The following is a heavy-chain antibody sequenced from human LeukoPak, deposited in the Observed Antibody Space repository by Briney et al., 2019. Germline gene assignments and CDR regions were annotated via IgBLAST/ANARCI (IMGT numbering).Heavy chain of an antibody. D-gene: IGHD2-2*01. CDR2: IRGGSDFI. CDR3: ARDHAGIVLPAAVGAH. CDR1: VFTFRDYS. J-gene: IGHJ4*02. V-gene: IGHV3-21*01. Sequence: PGGSLRLSCAASVFTFRDYSMPWVRQAPGKGLEWVSPIRGGSDFIYHADSVKGRFTVSRDNAKNSLYLQINSLRAEDTAVYYCARDHAGIVLPAAVGAHWGQGTLVTVSS.